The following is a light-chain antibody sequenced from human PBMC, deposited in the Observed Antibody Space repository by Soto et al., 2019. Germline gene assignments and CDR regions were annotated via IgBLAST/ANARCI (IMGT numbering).Light chain of an antibody. Sequence: ESVLTQSPGTLSLSPGERATLSCRASQSVSSNYLAWYQQKPGQAPRLLIYVASTRATGIPDRFSGSGSGTDFTLTISRLELEDYVVYYCQQYGNSRPFTFGQGTMLEIK. CDR3: QQYGNSRPFT. CDR1: QSVSSNY. J-gene: IGKJ2*01. CDR2: VAS. V-gene: IGKV3-20*01.